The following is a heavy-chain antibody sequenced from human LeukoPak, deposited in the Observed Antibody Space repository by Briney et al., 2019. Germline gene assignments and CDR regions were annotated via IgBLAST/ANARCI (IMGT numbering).Heavy chain of an antibody. CDR3: ARGFNTAMVTR. J-gene: IGHJ4*02. V-gene: IGHV4-61*01. CDR2: IYYSGSA. Sequence: SETLSLTCTVSGGSVSSGSYYWSWIRQPPGKGLEWIGYIYYSGSANYNPSLKSRVTISVDTSKNQFSLKLSSVTAADTAVYYCARGFNTAMVTRWGQGTLVTVSS. CDR1: GGSVSSGSYY. D-gene: IGHD5-18*01.